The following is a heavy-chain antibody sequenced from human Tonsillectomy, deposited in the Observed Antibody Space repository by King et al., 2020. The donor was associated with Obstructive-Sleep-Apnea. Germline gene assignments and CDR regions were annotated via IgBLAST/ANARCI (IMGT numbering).Heavy chain of an antibody. V-gene: IGHV1-8*01. J-gene: IGHJ4*02. CDR1: GYTFTSYD. CDR2: MSPNSGNT. Sequence: QVQLVQSGAEVKKPGASVKVSCRASGYTFTSYDINWVRQATGQGLEWVGRMSPNSGNTGYAQKFQGRVTMTRNTSIGTAYMELSSLRSDDTAVYYCSSTVLTLGAPDDHWGQGTLVTVSS. D-gene: IGHD4-23*01. CDR3: SSTVLTLGAPDDH.